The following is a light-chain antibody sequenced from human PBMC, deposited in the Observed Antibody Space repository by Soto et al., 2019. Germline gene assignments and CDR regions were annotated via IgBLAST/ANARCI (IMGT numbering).Light chain of an antibody. CDR3: QQQWT. CDR2: KAS. V-gene: IGKV1-5*03. J-gene: IGKJ1*01. Sequence: QIAHSPSTLSASVGDRVTITCRASQSISNWLAWYQQKPGKAPKLLIYKASSLESGVPSRFSGSGSGTEFTLTISSLQPDDFATYYCQQQWTFGQGTKVDIK. CDR1: QSISNW.